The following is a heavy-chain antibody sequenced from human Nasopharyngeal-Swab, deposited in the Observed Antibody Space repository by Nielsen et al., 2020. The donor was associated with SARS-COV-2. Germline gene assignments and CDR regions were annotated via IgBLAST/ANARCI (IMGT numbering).Heavy chain of an antibody. V-gene: IGHV4-39*01. J-gene: IGHJ1*01. CDR3: ARGYYDILTGWMGYFQH. Sequence: SETLSLTCTVSGCSISSSSYYWGWLRQPPGKGLEWIGNIYYSGSTYYNPSFKSRVTISVDTSKNQFSQKLSSVTAADTAVYYCARGYYDILTGWMGYFQHWGQGTLVTVSS. CDR1: GCSISSSSYY. CDR2: IYYSGST. D-gene: IGHD3-9*01.